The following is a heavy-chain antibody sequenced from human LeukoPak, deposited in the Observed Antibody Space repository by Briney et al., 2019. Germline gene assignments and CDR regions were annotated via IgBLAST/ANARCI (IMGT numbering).Heavy chain of an antibody. J-gene: IGHJ1*01. V-gene: IGHV1-18*01. CDR3: ARDLSSSWYPQYFQH. CDR2: ISAYNGNT. CDR1: GYTFTSYG. Sequence: ASVKVSCKASGYTFTSYGISWVRQAPGQGLEWMGWISAYNGNTNYAQKLQGRVTMTTDTSTGTAYMELRSLRSDDTAVYYCARDLSSSWYPQYFQHWGPGNLVTVSS. D-gene: IGHD6-13*01.